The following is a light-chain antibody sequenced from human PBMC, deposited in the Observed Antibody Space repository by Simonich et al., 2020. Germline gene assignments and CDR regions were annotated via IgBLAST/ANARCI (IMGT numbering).Light chain of an antibody. J-gene: IGLJ3*02. CDR3: SSYAGSNNLV. CDR1: RRDVGGYNY. CDR2: EVM. V-gene: IGLV2-8*01. Sequence: QSALTQPPSASGSPGPSVPISCPGTRRDVGGYNYVSWYQQHPGKAPKLMIYEVMKRPSGVPDRFSGSKSGNTASLTVSGLQAEDEADYYCSSYAGSNNLVFGGGTKLTVL.